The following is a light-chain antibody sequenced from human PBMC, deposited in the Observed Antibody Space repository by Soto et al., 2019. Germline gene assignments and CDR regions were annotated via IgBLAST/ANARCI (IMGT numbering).Light chain of an antibody. CDR2: DAS. CDR1: QSVTDNY. CDR3: QQYDTSPYA. V-gene: IGKV3-20*01. J-gene: IGKJ2*01. Sequence: EIVLTQSPGTLSLSPGERATLSCRASQSVTDNYLAWYQHKLGQAPRLLIYDASTRATAIPDRFSGSGSGTDFTLTISSLEPEDFAVYYCQQYDTSPYAFGQGTKVEIK.